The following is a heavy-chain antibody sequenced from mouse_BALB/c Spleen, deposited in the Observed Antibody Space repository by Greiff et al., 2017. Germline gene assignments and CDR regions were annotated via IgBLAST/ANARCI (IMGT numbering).Heavy chain of an antibody. V-gene: IGHV5-15*02. CDR2: ISNLAYSI. D-gene: IGHD1-1*01. CDR3: ARDHYYGSSSAWFAY. CDR1: GFTFSDYG. J-gene: IGHJ3*01. Sequence: EVMLVESGGGLVQPGGSRKLSCAASGFTFSDYGMAWVRQAPGKGPEWVAFISNLAYSIYYADTVTGRFTISRENAKNTLYLEMSSLRSEDTAMYYCARDHYYGSSSAWFAYWGQGTLVTVSA.